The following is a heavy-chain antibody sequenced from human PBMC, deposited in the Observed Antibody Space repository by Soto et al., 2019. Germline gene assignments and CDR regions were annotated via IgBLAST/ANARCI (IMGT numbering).Heavy chain of an antibody. CDR3: ARDGFQYDDGGYYEFDY. D-gene: IGHD3-22*01. Sequence: VGSLRLSCAVSGFTFGDFAMSWVRQAPGRGLEWVSGINWNGIGTSYRDSVKGRFIISRDDAQNSLYLQMNSLRAEDTALYYCARDGFQYDDGGYYEFDYWGQGTMVTVSS. J-gene: IGHJ4*02. CDR2: INWNGIGT. CDR1: GFTFGDFA. V-gene: IGHV3-20*04.